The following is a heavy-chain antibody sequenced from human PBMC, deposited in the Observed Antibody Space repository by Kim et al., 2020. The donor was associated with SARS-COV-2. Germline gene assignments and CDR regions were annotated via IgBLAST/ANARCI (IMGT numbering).Heavy chain of an antibody. D-gene: IGHD1-26*01. J-gene: IGHJ3*02. V-gene: IGHV1-69*04. CDR1: GGTFSSYT. CDR3: ARERPQVGATGLLNAFDI. CDR2: IIPILGIA. Sequence: SVKVSCKASGGTFSSYTISWVRQAPGQGLEWMGRIIPILGIANYAQKFQGRVTITADKSTSTAYMELSSLRSEDTAVYYCARERPQVGATGLLNAFDIWGQGTMVTVSS.